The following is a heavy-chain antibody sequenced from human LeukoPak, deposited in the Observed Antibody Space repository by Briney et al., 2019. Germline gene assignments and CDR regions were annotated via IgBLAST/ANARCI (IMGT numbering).Heavy chain of an antibody. J-gene: IGHJ4*02. Sequence: SETLSLTCAVYGGSFSGYYWSWIRQPPGKGLEWIGEINHSGSTNYNPPLKSRVTISVDTSKNQFSLKLSSVTAADTAVYYCAREAGGVVVVAATSHFDYWGQGTLVTVSS. CDR2: INHSGST. D-gene: IGHD2-15*01. V-gene: IGHV4-34*01. CDR3: AREAGGVVVVAATSHFDY. CDR1: GGSFSGYY.